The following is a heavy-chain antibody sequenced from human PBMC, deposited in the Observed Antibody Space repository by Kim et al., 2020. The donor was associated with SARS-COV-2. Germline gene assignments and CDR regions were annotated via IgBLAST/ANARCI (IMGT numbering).Heavy chain of an antibody. Sequence: GGSLRLSCAASGLAFSGYTMNWVRQAPGKGPEWVSSISSSSRYIYQADSVKGRLTISRDNARNSLYLQMNSLRVEDTAVYYCARGELGASPFDNWGQGIL. V-gene: IGHV3-21*06. CDR1: GLAFSGYT. CDR3: ARGELGASPFDN. CDR2: ISSSSRYI. D-gene: IGHD1-26*01. J-gene: IGHJ4*02.